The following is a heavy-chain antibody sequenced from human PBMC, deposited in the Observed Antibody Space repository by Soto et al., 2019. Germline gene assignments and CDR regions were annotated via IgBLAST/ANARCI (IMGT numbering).Heavy chain of an antibody. V-gene: IGHV1-69*06. CDR3: ARDKGAYYSHLVY. CDR1: GATFSSYA. CDR2: IIPFFWTP. Sequence: QVLLVQSGAEVKKPGSSVKVSCKLSGATFSSYAMSWVRQAPGQGLEWIGGIIPFFWTPNYAQKFQGRVTITADTSTATSYRELSSLRSDDTAVYYCARDKGAYYSHLVYWGQGTLVTVSS. J-gene: IGHJ4*02. D-gene: IGHD3-22*01.